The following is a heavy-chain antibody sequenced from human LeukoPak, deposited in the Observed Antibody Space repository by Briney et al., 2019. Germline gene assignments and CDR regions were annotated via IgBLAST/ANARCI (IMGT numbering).Heavy chain of an antibody. CDR3: ARWIPSGYSSGWSRWFDP. D-gene: IGHD6-19*01. Sequence: TSETLSLTCTVSGGSISSGDYYWNWIRQHPGKGLEWIGHIYYSGSTYYKPSLKSRVTISVDTSKNQFSLKLRSVTAADTAVYYCARWIPSGYSSGWSRWFDPWGQGTLVTVSS. J-gene: IGHJ5*02. V-gene: IGHV4-31*03. CDR1: GGSISSGDYY. CDR2: IYYSGST.